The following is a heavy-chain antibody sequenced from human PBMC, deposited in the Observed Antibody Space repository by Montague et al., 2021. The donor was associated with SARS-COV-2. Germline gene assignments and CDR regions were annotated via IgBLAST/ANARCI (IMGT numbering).Heavy chain of an antibody. V-gene: IGHV3-30*18. CDR1: GFTFISYG. CDR2: ISYDGSNK. Sequence: SLRLSCAASGFTFISYGMHWVRQAPGKGLEWVAIISYDGSNKYYADSVKGRFTVSRDNSKNTLYLQMNSLGAEDTAVYYCAKAIYCYGGSCYFYGMDVWGQGTTVTVSS. J-gene: IGHJ6*02. D-gene: IGHD2-15*01. CDR3: AKAIYCYGGSCYFYGMDV.